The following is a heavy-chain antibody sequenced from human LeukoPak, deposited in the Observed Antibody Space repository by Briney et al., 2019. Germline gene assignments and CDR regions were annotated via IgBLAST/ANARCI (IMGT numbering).Heavy chain of an antibody. CDR2: LYYSVTT. V-gene: IGHV4-39*01. Sequence: PSETLSLTCTVSGGSISNSHYYWGWIHQPPGKGLEWIGTLYYSVTTYYNPSLKSRVTISVDTSENQFSLKLSSVTAADTAVYYCARLRRSHADQWGQGTLVTVSS. CDR3: ARLRRSHADQ. J-gene: IGHJ4*02. CDR1: GGSISNSHYY. D-gene: IGHD2-2*01.